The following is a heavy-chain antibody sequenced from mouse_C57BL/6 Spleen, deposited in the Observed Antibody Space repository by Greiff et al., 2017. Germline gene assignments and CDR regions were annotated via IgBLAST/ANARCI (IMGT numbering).Heavy chain of an antibody. D-gene: IGHD1-1*02. Sequence: VVEPGASVKISCKASGYSFTDYNMNWVKQSNGKSLEWIGVINPNYGTTSYNQKFKGKATLTVDQSSSTAYMKLNSLTSEDSAVYYCAGSGGPAWFAYWGQGTLVTVSA. CDR2: INPNYGTT. V-gene: IGHV1-39*01. CDR1: GYSFTDYN. J-gene: IGHJ3*01. CDR3: AGSGGPAWFAY.